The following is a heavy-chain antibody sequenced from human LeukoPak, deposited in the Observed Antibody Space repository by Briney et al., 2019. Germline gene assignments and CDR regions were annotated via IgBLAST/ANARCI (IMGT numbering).Heavy chain of an antibody. D-gene: IGHD2-2*01. V-gene: IGHV3-20*04. CDR2: ITWNADST. J-gene: IGHJ4*02. Sequence: PGGSLGLSCTASGFSFDDYGMSWVRQAPGKGLEWVSGITWNADSTGYVDFVKGRFTVSRDNAKNSLYLQMDSLRAEDTALYYCARDHHCSSATCPSDYWGQGTLVTVSS. CDR3: ARDHHCSSATCPSDY. CDR1: GFSFDDYG.